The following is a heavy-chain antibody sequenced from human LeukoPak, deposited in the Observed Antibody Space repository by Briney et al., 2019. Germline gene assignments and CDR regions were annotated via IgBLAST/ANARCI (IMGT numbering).Heavy chain of an antibody. J-gene: IGHJ4*02. CDR3: ASGTFDDYGDYDRGDYFDH. V-gene: IGHV4-39*02. CDR1: GGSISSSSSY. Sequence: SETLSLTCTVSGGSISSSSSYRAWIRQPPGKGPEWIGSIYYSGLTYDNPSLKSRVSISVDPSKNHFSLKVSSVTAADTAVYYCASGTFDDYGDYDRGDYFDHWGQGTLVTVSS. D-gene: IGHD4-17*01. CDR2: IYYSGLT.